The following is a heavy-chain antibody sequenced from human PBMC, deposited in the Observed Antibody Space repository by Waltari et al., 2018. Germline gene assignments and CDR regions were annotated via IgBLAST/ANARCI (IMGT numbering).Heavy chain of an antibody. CDR1: RASPSNINL. V-gene: IGHV4-4*02. CDR3: ATSSFVAVLDS. CDR2: IHRTGSS. J-gene: IGHJ4*02. Sequence: QVQLQESGPRLVKPSGTLSLTCGVSRASPSNINLWNWIRQAPGEGLEWLGEIHRTGSSNYNPSLKSRLTMSVDRSNSQVSMKLKSVTAADTAVYFCATSSFVAVLDSWGRGTLVTVSS. D-gene: IGHD6-19*01.